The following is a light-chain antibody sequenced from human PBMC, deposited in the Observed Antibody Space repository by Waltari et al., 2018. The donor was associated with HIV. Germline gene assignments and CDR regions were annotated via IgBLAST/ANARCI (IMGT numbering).Light chain of an antibody. CDR3: QAWDTRNVV. V-gene: IGLV3-1*01. J-gene: IGLJ2*01. CDR1: KLDDKY. CDR2: QDT. Sequence: SYELTQPPSVSVSPGQTASITCSGDKLDDKYAYWYPQKPGQSPVLIIYQDTKRPSGIPERFSGSNSGNTATLTISGTQAMDEADYYCQAWDTRNVVFGGGTKLTVL.